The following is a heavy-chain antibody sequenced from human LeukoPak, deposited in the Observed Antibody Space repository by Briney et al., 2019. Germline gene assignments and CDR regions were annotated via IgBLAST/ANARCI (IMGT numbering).Heavy chain of an antibody. CDR3: ARRGVVPAAVVVDP. CDR1: GGSISSSSYY. CDR2: IYYSGST. V-gene: IGHV4-39*01. D-gene: IGHD2-2*01. J-gene: IGHJ5*02. Sequence: SETMSLTCTVSGGSISSSSYYWGWIRQPPGKGLEWIGSIYYSGSTYYNPSLKCRVTISVDTSKNQFSLKLSSVTAADTAVYYCARRGVVPAAVVVDPWGQGTLVTVSS.